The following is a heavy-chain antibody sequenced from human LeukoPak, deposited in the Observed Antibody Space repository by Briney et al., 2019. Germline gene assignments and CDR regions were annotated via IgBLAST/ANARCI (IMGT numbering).Heavy chain of an antibody. D-gene: IGHD2-15*01. J-gene: IGHJ6*03. V-gene: IGHV3-7*01. CDR2: IKEDGSDK. CDR1: GFTLGSYW. Sequence: PGGSLRLSCAASGFTLGSYWMAWVRQAPGKGLEWVANIKEDGSDKYYADSVKGRFTISRDNAKNSLYLQMNSLRAEDTAVYYCARTPPSSSPLPGIYYYYYMDVWGKGTTVTVSS. CDR3: ARTPPSSSPLPGIYYYYYMDV.